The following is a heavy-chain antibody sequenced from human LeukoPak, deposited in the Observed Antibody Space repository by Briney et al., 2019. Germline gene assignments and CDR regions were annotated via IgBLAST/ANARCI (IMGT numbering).Heavy chain of an antibody. D-gene: IGHD4-11*01. CDR2: ISYDGRNK. CDR1: GFTFSSYS. CDR3: AKDPVLERLEYYFDY. Sequence: GGSLRLSCAASGFTFSSYSMYWVRQAPGKGLEWVAVISYDGRNKYYADSVKGRFTISRDNSKNTLYLQMNSLRAEDTAVYYCAKDPVLERLEYYFDYWGQGTGVSVS. J-gene: IGHJ4*02. V-gene: IGHV3-30*18.